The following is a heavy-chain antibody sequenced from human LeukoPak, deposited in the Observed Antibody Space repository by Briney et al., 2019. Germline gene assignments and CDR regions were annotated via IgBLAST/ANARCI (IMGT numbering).Heavy chain of an antibody. Sequence: SQTLSLTCAISGDSVSNTGAGWHWIRQSPSRGLEWLGRTYYRSKWYNSSAVSVKGRITINPDTSKHQFSLQLNSVSPEDTAVYYCARAHGLDYYDSSIPPFDYWGQGTLVTVSS. CDR2: TYYRSKWYN. CDR3: ARAHGLDYYDSSIPPFDY. J-gene: IGHJ4*02. D-gene: IGHD3-22*01. V-gene: IGHV6-1*01. CDR1: GDSVSNTGAG.